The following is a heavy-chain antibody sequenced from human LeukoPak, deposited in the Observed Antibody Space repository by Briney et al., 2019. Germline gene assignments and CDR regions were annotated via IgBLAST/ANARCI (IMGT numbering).Heavy chain of an antibody. V-gene: IGHV4-4*02. D-gene: IGHD4-17*01. Sequence: TSGTLSLTCAVSGGSISSSNWWSWVRQPPGKGLEWIGEIYHSGSTNYNPSLKSRVTISVDKSKNQFSLKLSSVTAADTAVYYCARDRFGYGDYREGWFDPWGQGTLVTVSS. CDR1: GGSISSSNW. J-gene: IGHJ5*02. CDR3: ARDRFGYGDYREGWFDP. CDR2: IYHSGST.